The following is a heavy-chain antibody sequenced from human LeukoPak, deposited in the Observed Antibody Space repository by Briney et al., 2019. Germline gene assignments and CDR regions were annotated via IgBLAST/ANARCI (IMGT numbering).Heavy chain of an antibody. Sequence: PSETLSLTCTVSGGSISSYYWSWIRQPPGKGLEWIGYIYYSGSTNYNPSLKSRVTISVDTSKNQFSLKLSSVTAADTAVYYCARGIAVAGTVFWFDPWGQGTLVTVSS. D-gene: IGHD6-13*01. CDR2: IYYSGST. J-gene: IGHJ5*02. CDR3: ARGIAVAGTVFWFDP. CDR1: GGSISSYY. V-gene: IGHV4-59*01.